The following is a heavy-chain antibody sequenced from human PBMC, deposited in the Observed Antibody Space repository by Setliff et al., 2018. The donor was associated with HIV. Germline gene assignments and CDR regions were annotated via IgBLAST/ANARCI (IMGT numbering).Heavy chain of an antibody. CDR1: GFTFSNYA. CDR2: ISGGDIM. J-gene: IGHJ4*02. V-gene: IGHV3-23*01. D-gene: IGHD1-26*01. CDR3: ARDRHSGSSTDY. Sequence: GGSLRLSCAASGFTFSNYAMSWVRQAPGKGLEWVSGISGGDIMYYAPSVKGRFTISRDNAKNSLYLQMNSLRAEDTAVYYCARDRHSGSSTDYWGQGTLVTVSS.